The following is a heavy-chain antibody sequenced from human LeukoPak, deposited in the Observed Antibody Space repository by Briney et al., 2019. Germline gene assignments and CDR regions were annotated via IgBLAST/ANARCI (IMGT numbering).Heavy chain of an antibody. Sequence: GGSLRLSCAASGFTFTSYSMSWVRQAPGKGLVWVSHINSDGSWTSYADSVKGRFTISKDNAKNTVYLQMNNLRAEDTAVYYCVSFYETYWGRGTLVTVSS. CDR3: VSFYETY. CDR2: INSDGSWT. CDR1: GFTFTSYS. J-gene: IGHJ4*02. V-gene: IGHV3-74*01. D-gene: IGHD2-2*01.